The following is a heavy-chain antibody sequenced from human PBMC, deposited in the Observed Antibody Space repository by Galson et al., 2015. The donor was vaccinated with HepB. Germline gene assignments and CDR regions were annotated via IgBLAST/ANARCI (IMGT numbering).Heavy chain of an antibody. CDR1: GYTFTGQY. V-gene: IGHV1-18*01. J-gene: IGHJ6*03. Sequence: SVKVSCKASGYTFTGQYVHWLRQAPGQGLEWMGWISAYNGDTNYAQKFQGRVTMTRDTSTSTAYMELTSLRSDDTAVYYCARERVVPHYYYYMDVWGEGTTVTVSS. D-gene: IGHD2-15*01. CDR3: ARERVVPHYYYYMDV. CDR2: ISAYNGDT.